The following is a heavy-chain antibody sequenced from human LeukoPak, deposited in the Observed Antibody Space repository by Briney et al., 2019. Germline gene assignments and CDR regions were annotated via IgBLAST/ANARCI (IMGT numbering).Heavy chain of an antibody. J-gene: IGHJ4*02. CDR2: IYSGGST. D-gene: IGHD6-6*01. V-gene: IGHV3-66*01. Sequence: GGSLRLSCAASGFTVSRNDMSWVRQAPGKGLEWVSLIYSGGSTNYADSVKGRFTTSRDNSKNTLYLQMNSLRVEDTAVYYCAREVETPYSSSYDYWGQGTLVTVSS. CDR1: GFTVSRND. CDR3: AREVETPYSSSYDY.